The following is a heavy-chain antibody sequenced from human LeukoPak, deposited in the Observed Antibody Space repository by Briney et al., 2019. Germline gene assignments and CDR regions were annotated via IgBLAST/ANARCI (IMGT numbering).Heavy chain of an antibody. CDR1: GFTFSSYA. V-gene: IGHV3-23*01. Sequence: SGGSLRLSCAASGFTFSSYAMSWVRQAPGKGLEWVSAISGSGGSTYCADSVKGRFTISRDNSKNTLYLQMNSLRAEDTAVYYCAKKVDCSSTSCYGPWFDPWGQGTLVTVSS. D-gene: IGHD2-2*01. J-gene: IGHJ5*02. CDR2: ISGSGGST. CDR3: AKKVDCSSTSCYGPWFDP.